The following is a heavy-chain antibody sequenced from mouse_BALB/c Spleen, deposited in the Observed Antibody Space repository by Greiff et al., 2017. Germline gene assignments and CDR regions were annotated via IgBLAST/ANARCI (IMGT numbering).Heavy chain of an antibody. D-gene: IGHD2-14*01. CDR1: GYTFTSYV. CDR2: INPYNDGT. V-gene: IGHV1-14*01. Sequence: EVKLQQSGPELVKPGASVKMSCKASGYTFTSYVMHWVKQKPGQGLEWIGYINPYNDGTKYNEKFKGKATLTSDKSSSTAYMELSSLTSEDSAVYYCARFDRYDGGLMDYWGQGTSVTVSS. J-gene: IGHJ4*01. CDR3: ARFDRYDGGLMDY.